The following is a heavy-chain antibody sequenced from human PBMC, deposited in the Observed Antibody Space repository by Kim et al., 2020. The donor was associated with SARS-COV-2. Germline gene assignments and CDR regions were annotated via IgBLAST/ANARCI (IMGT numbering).Heavy chain of an antibody. CDR1: GYTFTSYA. CDR3: AREEQWLVRNHYYYYGMDV. V-gene: IGHV7-4-1*02. CDR2: INTNTGNP. Sequence: ASVKVSCKASGYTFTSYAMNWVRQAPGQGLEWMGWINTNTGNPTYAQGFTGRFVFSLDTSVSTAYLQISSLKAEDTAVYYCAREEQWLVRNHYYYYGMDVWGQGTTVTVSS. D-gene: IGHD6-19*01. J-gene: IGHJ6*02.